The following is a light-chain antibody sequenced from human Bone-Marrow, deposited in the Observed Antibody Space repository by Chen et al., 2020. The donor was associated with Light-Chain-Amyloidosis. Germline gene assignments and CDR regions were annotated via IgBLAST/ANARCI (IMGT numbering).Light chain of an antibody. CDR1: NIGSTS. V-gene: IGLV3-21*02. J-gene: IGLJ3*02. CDR2: DDS. CDR3: QVWDSSSDRPV. Sequence: SYVLTQPSSVSVAPGQTATIACGGNNIGSTSVHWYQQTPGQAPLLVVYDDSDRPSGIPERWSGSTSGNTATLTISRVEAGDEAAYYCQVWDSSSDRPVFGGGTKLTVL.